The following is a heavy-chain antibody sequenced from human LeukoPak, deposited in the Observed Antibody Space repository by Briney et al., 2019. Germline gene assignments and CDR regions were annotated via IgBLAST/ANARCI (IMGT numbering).Heavy chain of an antibody. Sequence: ASVKVSCKASGYTFTGYYLHWVRQAPGQGLEWMGWINPNSGGTNYAQKFQGRVTMTRDTSISTAYMEVSSLRSDDTAVYYCAREALGSYYTNFDYWGQGTLVTVSS. CDR3: AREALGSYYTNFDY. D-gene: IGHD1-26*01. CDR1: GYTFTGYY. V-gene: IGHV1-2*02. J-gene: IGHJ4*02. CDR2: INPNSGGT.